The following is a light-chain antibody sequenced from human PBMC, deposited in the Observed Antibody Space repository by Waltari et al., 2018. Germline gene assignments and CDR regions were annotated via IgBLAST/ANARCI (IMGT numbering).Light chain of an antibody. CDR1: RSDVGGYNY. CDR2: RVT. J-gene: IGLJ1*01. V-gene: IGLV2-14*01. Sequence: QSALTQPAPVSGSPGQSITIPCPGTRSDVGGYNYVSCYQQHPGKAPKLMIYRVTHRPAGISSRVSGAKSGNTASLTISGLQAEDEADYYCSSYTSRNISWVFGTGTKVTVL. CDR3: SSYTSRNISWV.